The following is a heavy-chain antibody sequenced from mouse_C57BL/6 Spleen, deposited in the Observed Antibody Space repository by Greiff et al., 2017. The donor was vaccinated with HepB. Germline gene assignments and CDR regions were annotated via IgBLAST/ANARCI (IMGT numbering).Heavy chain of an antibody. CDR2: ISDGGSYT. V-gene: IGHV5-4*01. Sequence: EVQLVESGGGLVKPGGSLKLSCAASGFTFSSYAMSWVRQTPEKRLEWVATISDGGSYTYYPDNVKGRFTISRDNAKNNLYLQMSHLKSEDTAMYYCARAYEYGRYFDVWGTGTTVTVSS. J-gene: IGHJ1*03. CDR1: GFTFSSYA. CDR3: ARAYEYGRYFDV. D-gene: IGHD2-4*01.